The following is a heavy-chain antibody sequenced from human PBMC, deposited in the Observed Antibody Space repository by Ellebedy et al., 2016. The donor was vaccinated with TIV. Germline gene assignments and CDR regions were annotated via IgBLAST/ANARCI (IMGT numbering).Heavy chain of an antibody. V-gene: IGHV4-34*01. CDR2: INHSGST. J-gene: IGHJ3*02. D-gene: IGHD4-17*01. CDR1: GGSFSGYY. CDR3: ARLGATVTTSQGVFDI. Sequence: GSLRLXCAVYGGSFSGYYWSWIRQPPGKGLEWIGEINHSGSTNYNPSLKSRVTISVDTSKNQFSLKLSSVTAADTAVYYCARLGATVTTSQGVFDIWGQGTMVTVSS.